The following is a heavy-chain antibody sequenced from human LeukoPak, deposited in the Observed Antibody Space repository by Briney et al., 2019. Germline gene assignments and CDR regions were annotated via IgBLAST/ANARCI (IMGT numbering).Heavy chain of an antibody. CDR3: ARDLAWDAFDI. Sequence: GGSLRLSCAASGFTFSTYYMNWVRQTPGKGLEWVSCISPSSSTIYYADSLKGRFAISRDNAKNSLYLQMNSLRAEDTAVYYCARDLAWDAFDIWGQGTMVTVSS. V-gene: IGHV3-48*04. CDR2: ISPSSSTI. J-gene: IGHJ3*02. CDR1: GFTFSTYY.